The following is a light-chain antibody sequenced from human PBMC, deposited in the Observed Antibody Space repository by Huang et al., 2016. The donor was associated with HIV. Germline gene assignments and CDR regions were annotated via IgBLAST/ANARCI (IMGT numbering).Light chain of an antibody. J-gene: IGKJ4*01. CDR1: QTILYSSKNKNY. V-gene: IGKV4-1*01. CDR2: CAS. CDR3: QQYFETPLT. Sequence: DIVMTQSPDSLAVSLGERATVNCKSSQTILYSSKNKNYLAWYQQKPGQPPKLLIYCASTRESGVPDRFSGSGSGTDFTLTISSLQAEDVAVYYCQQYFETPLTFGGGTKVEIK.